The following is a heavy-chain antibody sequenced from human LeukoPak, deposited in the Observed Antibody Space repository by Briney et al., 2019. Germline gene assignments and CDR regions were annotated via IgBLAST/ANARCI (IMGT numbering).Heavy chain of an antibody. CDR2: INTDGSST. V-gene: IGHV3-74*01. Sequence: PGGSLRLSCAASGFTFSSYWMHWVRQAPGKGLVWVSRINTDGSSTSYADSVKGRFTISRDNAKNTLYLQMNSLRAEDTAVYYCAREVVPAAKYDAFDIWGQGTMVTVSS. CDR1: GFTFSSYW. CDR3: AREVVPAAKYDAFDI. J-gene: IGHJ3*02. D-gene: IGHD2-2*01.